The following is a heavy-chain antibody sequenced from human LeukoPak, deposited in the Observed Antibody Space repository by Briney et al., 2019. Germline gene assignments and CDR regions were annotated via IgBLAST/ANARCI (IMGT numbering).Heavy chain of an antibody. D-gene: IGHD3-22*01. Sequence: SQTLSLTFSISGHSVSTIHAAWHWLGKSPSRVLECLGRTYYTIYWYNDYAVSVKSRISNDPGTSKNQFSLQLHSATPEDTAVYYCVRERRSHYDKSGYPVGRFDYWGQGTLVTVSS. CDR2: TYYTIYWYN. V-gene: IGHV6-1*01. CDR3: VRERRSHYDKSGYPVGRFDY. J-gene: IGHJ4*02. CDR1: GHSVSTIHAA.